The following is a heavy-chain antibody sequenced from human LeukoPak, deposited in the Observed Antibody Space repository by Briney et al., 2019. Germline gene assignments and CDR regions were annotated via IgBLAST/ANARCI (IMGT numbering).Heavy chain of an antibody. CDR3: AKRPKPSRIAVPWYFDL. CDR2: INHSGST. J-gene: IGHJ2*01. Sequence: PSETLSLTCAVYGGSFSGYYWTWIRQPPGKGLEWIGEINHSGSTTYTPSLKSRVTISVDTSKNQFSLKLSSVTAADTAVYYCAKRPKPSRIAVPWYFDLWGRGTLVTVSS. CDR1: GGSFSGYY. V-gene: IGHV4-34*01. D-gene: IGHD6-19*01.